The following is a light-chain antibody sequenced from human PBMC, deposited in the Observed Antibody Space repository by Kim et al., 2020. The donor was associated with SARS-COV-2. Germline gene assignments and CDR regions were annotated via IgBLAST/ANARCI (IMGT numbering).Light chain of an antibody. CDR1: QGISSY. CDR3: QQLDSYPVT. Sequence: ASVGDRVTITCRASQGISSYLAWYQQKPGKAPKLLIYAASTLQSEVPSRFSGSGSGTDFTLTNSSLQPEDFATYYCQQLDSYPVTFGGGTKVDIK. J-gene: IGKJ4*01. V-gene: IGKV1-9*01. CDR2: AAS.